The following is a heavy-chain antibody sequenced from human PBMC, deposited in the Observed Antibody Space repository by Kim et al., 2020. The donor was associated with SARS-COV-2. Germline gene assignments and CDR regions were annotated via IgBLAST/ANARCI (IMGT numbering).Heavy chain of an antibody. CDR1: GGSISSGDYY. Sequence: SETLSLTCTVSGGSISSGDYYWSWIRQPPGKGLEWIGYIYYSGSTYYNPSLKSRVTISVDTSKNQFSLKLSSVTAADTAVYYCARDPVPARTKLYYYYGMDVWGQGTTVTVSS. V-gene: IGHV4-30-4*01. CDR2: IYYSGST. D-gene: IGHD2-2*01. J-gene: IGHJ6*02. CDR3: ARDPVPARTKLYYYYGMDV.